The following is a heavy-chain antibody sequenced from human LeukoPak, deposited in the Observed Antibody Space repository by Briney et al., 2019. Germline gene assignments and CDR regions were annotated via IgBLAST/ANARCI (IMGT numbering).Heavy chain of an antibody. CDR2: IDPSDSYT. CDR1: GYIFPNYW. D-gene: IGHD6-19*01. Sequence: GESLKISCEASGYIFPNYWIGWVRQMPGKGLEWMGRIDPSDSYTNYSPSFQGHVTISADKSISTAYLQWSSLKASDTAMYYCARISSGWYSSGMDVWGQGTTVTVSS. J-gene: IGHJ6*02. CDR3: ARISSGWYSSGMDV. V-gene: IGHV5-10-1*01.